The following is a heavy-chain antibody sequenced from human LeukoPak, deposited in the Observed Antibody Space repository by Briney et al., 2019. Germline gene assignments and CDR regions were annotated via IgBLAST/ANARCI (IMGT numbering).Heavy chain of an antibody. CDR1: GGSIRNYH. J-gene: IGHJ3*01. CDR3: AREAGDPNGYYYDKGAFDV. Sequence: SETLSLTCTVSGGSIRNYHWSWIGQPAGKGLEWIGRIYTTGSTNYNPSLKSRVTVSVDTSRNQFSLKLNFVTAADTDVYYCAREAGDPNGYYYDKGAFDVWGQGTKVTVSS. V-gene: IGHV4-4*07. CDR2: IYTTGST. D-gene: IGHD3-22*01.